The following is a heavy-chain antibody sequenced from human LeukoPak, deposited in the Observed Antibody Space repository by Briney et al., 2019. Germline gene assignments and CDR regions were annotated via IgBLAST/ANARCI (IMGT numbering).Heavy chain of an antibody. V-gene: IGHV4-34*01. J-gene: IGHJ4*02. CDR2: INHSGST. D-gene: IGHD4-17*01. CDR3: ASGYGDYGNDY. CDR1: GGSFSGYY. Sequence: SETLPLTCAVYGGSFSGYYWSWIRQPPGKGLEWIGEINHSGSTNYNPSLKSRVTISVDTSKNQFSLKLSSVTAADTAVYYCASGYGDYGNDYWGQGTLVTVSS.